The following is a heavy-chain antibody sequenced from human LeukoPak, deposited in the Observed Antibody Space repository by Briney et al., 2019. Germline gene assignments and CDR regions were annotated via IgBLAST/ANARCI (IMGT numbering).Heavy chain of an antibody. D-gene: IGHD2-15*01. CDR1: GYTFTSYA. CDR2: INTNTGNP. J-gene: IGHJ4*02. CDR3: ATEGYCSGGNCYSDY. V-gene: IGHV7-4-1*02. Sequence: ASVKVSCKASGYTFTSYAMNWVRQAPGQGLEWMGWINTNTGNPSYAQGFTGRFVFSLDTSVSTAYLQISSLKAEDTAVYYCATEGYCSGGNCYSDYWGQGTLVTVSA.